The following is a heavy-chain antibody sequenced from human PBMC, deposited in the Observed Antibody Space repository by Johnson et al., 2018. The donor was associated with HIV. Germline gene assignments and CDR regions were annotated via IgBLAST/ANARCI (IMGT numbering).Heavy chain of an antibody. CDR2: IKSDSDGGTA. V-gene: IGHV3-15*01. D-gene: IGHD3-3*01. Sequence: VQLVESGGGVVNPGGSLRLSCEGSGFIFSNAWMHWVRQAPGKGLEWVGRIKSDSDGGTADYGATVKDRFTISRDDSKNTLYLQMNSLKTEDTAMYYCHDVWSGQGVDICGQGTMVTVSS. CDR1: GFIFSNAW. J-gene: IGHJ3*02. CDR3: HDVWSGQGVDI.